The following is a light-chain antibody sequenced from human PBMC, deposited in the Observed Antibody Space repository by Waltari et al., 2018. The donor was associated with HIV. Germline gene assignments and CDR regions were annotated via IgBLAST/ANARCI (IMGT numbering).Light chain of an antibody. CDR3: CSFTGRKSLI. CDR2: EVN. Sequence: QSALTQPASVSGSPGQSLTISCTGTSSDVAAYNLVSWYQQRPGKAPKLIISEVNKRPLGGSGPFPCSKSGNTASLTLSGLQAEDEANYYCCSFTGRKSLIFGGGTKLTVL. V-gene: IGLV2-23*02. CDR1: SSDVAAYNL. J-gene: IGLJ2*01.